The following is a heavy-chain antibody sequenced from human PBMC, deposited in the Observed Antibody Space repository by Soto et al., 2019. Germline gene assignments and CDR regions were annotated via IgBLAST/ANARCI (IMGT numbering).Heavy chain of an antibody. CDR1: GGSISSGGYS. V-gene: IGHV4-30-2*01. D-gene: IGHD3-22*01. Sequence: SETLSLTCAVSGGSISSGGYSWSWIRQPPGKGLEWIGYTYHSGSTYYNPSLKSRVTISVDRSKNQFSLKLSSVTAADTAVYYCAREKDYYDSSGHFDYWGQGTLVTVSS. CDR2: TYHSGST. CDR3: AREKDYYDSSGHFDY. J-gene: IGHJ4*02.